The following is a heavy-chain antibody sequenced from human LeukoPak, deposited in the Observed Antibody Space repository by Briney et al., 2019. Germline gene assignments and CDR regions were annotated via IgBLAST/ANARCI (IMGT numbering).Heavy chain of an antibody. CDR3: AREYSAFEI. D-gene: IGHD1-1*01. CDR1: VGSINNYY. V-gene: IGHV4-59*01. J-gene: IGHJ3*02. CDR2: IHYSGAT. Sequence: SGTLSLTCTVSVGSINNYYWSWIRQPPGKGLEWIGYIHYSGATSYNPSLNSRVTVSVDTSKNQLSLKLNSVTAADTAVYYCAREYSAFEIWGPGTMVTVSS.